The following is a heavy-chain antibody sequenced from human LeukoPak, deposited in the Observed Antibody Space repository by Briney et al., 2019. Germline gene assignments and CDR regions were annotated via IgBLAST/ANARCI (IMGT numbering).Heavy chain of an antibody. CDR1: GFTFSSYG. CDR3: AKSYGSGSYGMTYYFDY. CDR2: ISYDGSNK. V-gene: IGHV3-30*18. Sequence: PGRSLRLSCAASGFTFSSYGMHWVRQAPGKGLEWVAVISYDGSNKYYADSVKGRFTISRDNSKNTLYLQMNSLRAEDTAVYYCAKSYGSGSYGMTYYFDYWGQGTLVTVSS. D-gene: IGHD3-10*01. J-gene: IGHJ4*02.